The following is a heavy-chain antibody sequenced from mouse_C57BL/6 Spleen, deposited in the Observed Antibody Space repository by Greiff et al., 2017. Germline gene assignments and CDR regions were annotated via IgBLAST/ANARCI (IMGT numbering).Heavy chain of an antibody. J-gene: IGHJ1*03. CDR1: GYTFTSYW. Sequence: QVQLQPPGAELVKPGASVKLSCKASGYTFTSYWMHWVKQRPGQGLEWIGMIHPNSGSTNYNEKFKSKATLTVDKSSSTAYMQLSSLTSEDSAVYYCARDGDYYGSSYGYFDVWGTGTTVTVSS. CDR2: IHPNSGST. V-gene: IGHV1-64*01. D-gene: IGHD1-1*01. CDR3: ARDGDYYGSSYGYFDV.